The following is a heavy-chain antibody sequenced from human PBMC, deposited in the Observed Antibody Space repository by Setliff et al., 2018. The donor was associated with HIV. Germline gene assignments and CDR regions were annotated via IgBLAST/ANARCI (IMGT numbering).Heavy chain of an antibody. CDR3: ARDRGEKGYFDS. CDR2: FYHRGNT. Sequence: SETLSLTCAISGASISSGDYSWSWIRQPPGRDLEWIGYFYHRGNTYYSPSLHSRVTLSVDKSKNEFYLSRASVTAADTAVYYCARDRGEKGYFDSWGHG. D-gene: IGHD3-10*01. V-gene: IGHV4-30-2*01. J-gene: IGHJ4*01. CDR1: GASISSGDYS.